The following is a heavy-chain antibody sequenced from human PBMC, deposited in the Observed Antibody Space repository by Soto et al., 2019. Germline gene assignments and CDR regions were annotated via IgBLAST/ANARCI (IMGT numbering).Heavy chain of an antibody. Sequence: SGPTLVNPTETLTLTCTFSGFSLSTSGMSVNWIRQPPGKALEWLALIDWDDDKFYSTSLKTRLTISKDTSKNQVVLTMTNLDPLDTATYYCACMVSPGASGGYCFDAFDIWGQGTKVTVSS. CDR2: IDWDDDK. D-gene: IGHD2-21*01. CDR3: ACMVSPGASGGYCFDAFDI. V-gene: IGHV2-70*13. CDR1: GFSLSTSGMS. J-gene: IGHJ3*02.